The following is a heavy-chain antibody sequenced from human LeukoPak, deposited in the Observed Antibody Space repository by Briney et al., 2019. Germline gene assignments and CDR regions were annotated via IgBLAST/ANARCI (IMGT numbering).Heavy chain of an antibody. V-gene: IGHV4-34*01. CDR1: GGSFSGYY. J-gene: IGHJ4*02. CDR2: INHSGST. Sequence: SETLSLTCAVYGGSFSGYYWSWIRQPPGKGLEWIGEINHSGSTNYNPSLKSRVTISVDTSKNQFSLKLSSVTAADTAVYYCARPYCSAGNCYSNFDSWGQGTLVTVSS. CDR3: ARPYCSAGNCYSNFDS. D-gene: IGHD2-15*01.